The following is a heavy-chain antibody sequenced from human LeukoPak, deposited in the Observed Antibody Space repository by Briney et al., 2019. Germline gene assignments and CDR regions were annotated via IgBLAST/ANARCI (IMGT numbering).Heavy chain of an antibody. CDR2: IYYSGST. V-gene: IGHV4-39*01. CDR3: ARRDVEMATISNWFDP. CDR1: GGSISSSTYY. D-gene: IGHD5-24*01. J-gene: IGHJ5*02. Sequence: PSETLSLTCTVSGGSISSSTYYWGWIRQPPGKGLEWIGSIYYSGSTYYNPSLKSRVTISVDTSQNQFSLKLNSVTAADTAVYYCARRDVEMATISNWFDPWGQGTLVTVSS.